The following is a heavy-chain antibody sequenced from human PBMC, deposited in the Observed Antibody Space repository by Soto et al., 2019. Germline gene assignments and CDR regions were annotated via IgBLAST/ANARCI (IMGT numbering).Heavy chain of an antibody. CDR3: ARKHSLDYIRWGLDP. CDR2: INPKSDDT. V-gene: IGHV1-2*02. CDR1: GYPFSDNQ. D-gene: IGHD4-4*01. J-gene: IGHJ5*02. Sequence: QVQLVQSGSEVKKPGASVKVSCKASGYPFSDNQIHWLRRAPGQGLEWMGRINPKSDDTNYAQKCQGRVTMTRDTSIDTADLELTGLTSDDTATYYCARKHSLDYIRWGLDPWGQGTLVTVSS.